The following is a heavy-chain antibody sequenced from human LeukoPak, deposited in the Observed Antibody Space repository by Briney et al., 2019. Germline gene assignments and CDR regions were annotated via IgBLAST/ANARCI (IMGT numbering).Heavy chain of an antibody. CDR2: ITSGSSYI. Sequence: GGSLRLSCAASGFTFSSYNMNWVRQAPGKGLEWVSSITSGSSYIYYADSVKGRFTISRDNAKNSLYLQMNSVRAEDTAVYYCARGVIVVVRGGYFDYWGQGTLVTVSS. J-gene: IGHJ4*02. V-gene: IGHV3-21*01. CDR1: GFTFSSYN. D-gene: IGHD3-22*01. CDR3: ARGVIVVVRGGYFDY.